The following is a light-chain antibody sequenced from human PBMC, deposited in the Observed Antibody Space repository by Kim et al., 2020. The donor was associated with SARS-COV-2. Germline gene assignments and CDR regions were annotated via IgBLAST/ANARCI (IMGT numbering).Light chain of an antibody. J-gene: IGLJ1*01. CDR3: AAWDDSLSSFYV. V-gene: IGLV1-47*01. CDR1: CHDADRKT. Sequence: ISVYRNCHDADRKTVYWYQQLQGPAPQLLTYRNNQRPSAAPDRFAGSKSVTAASLAISGLRSEDEADYYCAAWDDSLSSFYVFGTGTKVTVL. CDR2: RNN.